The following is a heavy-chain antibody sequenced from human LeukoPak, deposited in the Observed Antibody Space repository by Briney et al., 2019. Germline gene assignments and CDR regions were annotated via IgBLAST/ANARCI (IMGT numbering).Heavy chain of an antibody. CDR2: IGYGGSHT. CDR1: GFTSSTCA. J-gene: IGHJ4*02. D-gene: IGHD2-15*01. V-gene: IGHV3-23*01. Sequence: GGSLRLSCAASGFTSSTCAMSWVRQAPGKGLEWVAGIGYGGSHTYYADSVTGRFTISRDNSKNTMSLQMNSLRADDTAVYYCAKEKKSGGWPLDYWGQGALVTVSS. CDR3: AKEKKSGGWPLDY.